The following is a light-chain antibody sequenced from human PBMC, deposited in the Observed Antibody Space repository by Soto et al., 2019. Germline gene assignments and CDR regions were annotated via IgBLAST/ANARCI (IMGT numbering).Light chain of an antibody. CDR2: GAS. J-gene: IGKJ1*01. V-gene: IGKV3-15*01. Sequence: EIVMTQSPATLSVSPGERTTLSCRTRKSVSSNLAWYQQKPGQAPRLLIYGASTRATGIPARFSGSGSGTEFTLTISSLQSEDFAVYYCQQYNNWWTFGQGTKVEIK. CDR1: KSVSSN. CDR3: QQYNNWWT.